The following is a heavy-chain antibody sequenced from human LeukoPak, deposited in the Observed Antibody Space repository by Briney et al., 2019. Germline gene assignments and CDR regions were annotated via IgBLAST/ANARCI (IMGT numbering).Heavy chain of an antibody. V-gene: IGHV1-2*02. D-gene: IGHD7-27*01. CDR3: ARGIELGIGYYYYYMDV. CDR2: INPNTGGT. CDR1: GYTFTGYY. J-gene: IGHJ6*03. Sequence: ASVKVSCKAYGYTFTGYYVHWVRQAPGQGLEWMGWINPNTGGTNYAQKFQGRVTMTRDTSISTAYMELSRLRSDDTAVYYCARGIELGIGYYYYYMDVWGKGTTVTISS.